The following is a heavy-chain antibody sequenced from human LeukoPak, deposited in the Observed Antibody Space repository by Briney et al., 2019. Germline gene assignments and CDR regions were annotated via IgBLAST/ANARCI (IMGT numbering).Heavy chain of an antibody. Sequence: SQTLSLTCAISGDSVSSHSTAWNWIRQSPSRGLEWLGRTYYRSKWYYDYAVSVKSQITINPDTSKNQFSLQLNPVTPEDTAVYYCAREGGDAFDIWGQGTMVTVSS. CDR3: AREGGDAFDI. J-gene: IGHJ3*02. CDR2: TYYRSKWYY. V-gene: IGHV6-1*01. CDR1: GDSVSSHSTA.